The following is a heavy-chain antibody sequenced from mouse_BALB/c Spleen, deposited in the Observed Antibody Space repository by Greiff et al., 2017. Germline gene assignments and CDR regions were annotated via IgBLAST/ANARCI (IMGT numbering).Heavy chain of an antibody. CDR3: ARDSSGYSDYYAMDY. Sequence: EVKVVESGGGLVKPGGSLKLSCAASGFTFSSYAMSWVRQSPEKRLEWVAEISSGGSYTYYPDTVTGRFTISRDNAKNTLYLEMSSLRSEDTAMYYCARDSSGYSDYYAMDYWGQGTSVTVSS. CDR1: GFTFSSYA. V-gene: IGHV5-9-4*01. D-gene: IGHD3-1*01. J-gene: IGHJ4*01. CDR2: ISSGGSYT.